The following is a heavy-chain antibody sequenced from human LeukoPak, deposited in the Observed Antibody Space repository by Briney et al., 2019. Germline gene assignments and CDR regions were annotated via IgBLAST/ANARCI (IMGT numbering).Heavy chain of an antibody. CDR2: INPNSGGT. CDR1: GYTFTGYY. J-gene: IGHJ4*02. CDR3: ARGYSVAGSVDY. D-gene: IGHD6-19*01. V-gene: IGHV1-2*02. Sequence: ASVKVSCKASGYTFTGYYMHWVRQAPGQGLEWMGWINPNSGGTNYAQKFQGRVTMTRDASISTAYMELSRLRSDDTAVYYCARGYSVAGSVDYWGQGTLVTVSS.